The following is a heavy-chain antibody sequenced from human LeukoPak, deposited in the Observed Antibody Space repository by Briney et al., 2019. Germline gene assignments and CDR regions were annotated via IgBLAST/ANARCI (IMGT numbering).Heavy chain of an antibody. V-gene: IGHV1-46*01. J-gene: IGHJ5*02. D-gene: IGHD4-17*01. CDR2: INPTGGST. Sequence: ASVTVSFKASGYTFTIYYMHWVRQAPGQGLEWMGLINPTGGSTGYAQKFQGRVTMTRDMSTSTDYMELSSLRSDDTAVYYCARGGYGEFVFDPWGQGTLVTVSS. CDR3: ARGGYGEFVFDP. CDR1: GYTFTIYY.